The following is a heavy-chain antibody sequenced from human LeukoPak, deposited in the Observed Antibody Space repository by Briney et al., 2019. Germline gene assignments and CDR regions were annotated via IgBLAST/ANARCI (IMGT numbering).Heavy chain of an antibody. J-gene: IGHJ4*02. CDR1: GFSFSSYW. Sequence: GGSLRLSCVASGFSFSSYWMAWVRQAPGKGLEWVANIKYDGSHKYYVDSVKGRFTISRDNAKNSVYLQMNSLRVDDTAVYFCASSHDSSGNDWGQGTMVTVSS. CDR3: ASSHDSSGND. V-gene: IGHV3-7*01. D-gene: IGHD3-22*01. CDR2: IKYDGSHK.